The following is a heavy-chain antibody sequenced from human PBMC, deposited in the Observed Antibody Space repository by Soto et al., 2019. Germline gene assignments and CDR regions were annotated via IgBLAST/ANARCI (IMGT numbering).Heavy chain of an antibody. D-gene: IGHD6-19*01. V-gene: IGHV4-59*01. Sequence: PSETLSLTCTVSGWSISSYYWSWIRQPPGKGLEWIGYIYYSGSTNYNPSLKSRVTISVDTSKNQFSLKLSSVTAADTAVYYCARQQWLVLNAFDIWGQGTMVTVSS. CDR2: IYYSGST. CDR1: GWSISSYY. CDR3: ARQQWLVLNAFDI. J-gene: IGHJ3*02.